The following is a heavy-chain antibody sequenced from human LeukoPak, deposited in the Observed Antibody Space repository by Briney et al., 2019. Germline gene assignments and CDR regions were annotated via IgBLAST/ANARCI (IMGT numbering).Heavy chain of an antibody. J-gene: IGHJ4*02. CDR2: IYSGGST. Sequence: GGSLRLSCAASGFTVSSNYMSWVRQAPGKGLEWVSVIYSGGSTYYADSVKGRFTISRHNPKNTLYLQMNSLRAEDTAVYYCARGGSGWTFDYWGQGTLVTVSS. CDR3: ARGGSGWTFDY. D-gene: IGHD6-19*01. V-gene: IGHV3-53*04. CDR1: GFTVSSNY.